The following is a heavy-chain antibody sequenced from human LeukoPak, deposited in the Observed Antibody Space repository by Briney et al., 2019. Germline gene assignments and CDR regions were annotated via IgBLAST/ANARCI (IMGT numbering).Heavy chain of an antibody. CDR1: GFTFSSYS. V-gene: IGHV3-48*01. CDR2: ISSSSSTI. J-gene: IGHJ4*02. D-gene: IGHD3-3*01. Sequence: PGRSLRLSCAASGFTFSSYSMNWVRQAPGKGLEWASYISSSSSTIYYADSVKGRFTISRDNAKNSLYLQMNSLRAEDTAVYYCARDDTIFGVVKLFEYWGQGTLVTVSS. CDR3: ARDDTIFGVVKLFEY.